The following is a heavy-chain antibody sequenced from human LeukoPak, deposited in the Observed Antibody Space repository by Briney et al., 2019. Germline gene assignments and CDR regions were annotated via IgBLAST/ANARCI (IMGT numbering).Heavy chain of an antibody. CDR1: GGSISNYY. CDR3: ARKPIDDYAQSAGDY. J-gene: IGHJ4*02. D-gene: IGHD4-17*01. CDR2: IYYTGST. V-gene: IGHV4-59*08. Sequence: PSETLSLTCTVSGGSISNYYWSWIRLPPGKGLEWIGYIYYTGSTTYNPSLKSRVTISVDTSKNQFSLKLSSVTAADTAVYYCARKPIDDYAQSAGDYWGQGTLVTVSS.